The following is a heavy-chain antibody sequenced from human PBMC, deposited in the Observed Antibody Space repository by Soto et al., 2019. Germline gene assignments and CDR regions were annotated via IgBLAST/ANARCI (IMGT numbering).Heavy chain of an antibody. J-gene: IGHJ4*02. Sequence: ASVKVSCKASGGTFSSYTISWVRQAPGQGLEWMGRIIPILGIANYAQKFQGRVTITADKSTSTAYMELSSLRSEDTAVYYCARDGILTGSRLYFDYWGQGTLVTVSS. D-gene: IGHD3-9*01. CDR3: ARDGILTGSRLYFDY. CDR1: GGTFSSYT. V-gene: IGHV1-69*04. CDR2: IIPILGIA.